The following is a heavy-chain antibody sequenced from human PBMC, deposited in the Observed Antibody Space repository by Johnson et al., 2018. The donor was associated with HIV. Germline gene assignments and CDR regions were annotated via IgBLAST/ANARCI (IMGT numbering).Heavy chain of an antibody. Sequence: MLLVESGGGLVQPGGSLRLSCAAAGFTVSTNYMSWVRQTPGKGLEWVSVIYTGGSGGSTYYVDSVKGRFTISRDNSKNSVYLQMNSLEAEDTAVYYCARAPEVRGVDAFDVWGQGTVVTVSS. D-gene: IGHD3-10*01. CDR1: GFTVSTNY. CDR2: IYTGGSGGST. CDR3: ARAPEVRGVDAFDV. J-gene: IGHJ3*01. V-gene: IGHV3-66*01.